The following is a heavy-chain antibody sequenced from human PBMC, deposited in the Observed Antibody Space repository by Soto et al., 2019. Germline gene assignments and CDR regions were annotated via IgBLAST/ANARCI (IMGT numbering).Heavy chain of an antibody. CDR3: AHRVEGYVSGWSQVCFDY. D-gene: IGHD6-19*01. CDR2: IYWDDDK. V-gene: IGHV2-5*02. J-gene: IGHJ4*02. Sequence: QITLKESGPTLVKPTQTLTLTCTFSGFSLSSGVGVGWIRQSPGKALEWLAVIYWDDDKRYSPSLPSRVTISKDTSKNQVVLTMSNMDPVDTATYYCAHRVEGYVSGWSQVCFDYWGQGALVTVSS. CDR1: GFSLSSGVG.